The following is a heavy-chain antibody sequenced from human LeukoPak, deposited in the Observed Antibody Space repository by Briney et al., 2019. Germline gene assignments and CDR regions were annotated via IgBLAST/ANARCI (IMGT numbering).Heavy chain of an antibody. CDR1: GYSISSSNW. CDR2: IYYSGSI. CDR3: ARVAAAGNYYFDY. D-gene: IGHD6-13*01. J-gene: IGHJ4*02. Sequence: SDTLSLTCAVSGYSISSSNWWGWIRQPPGKGLEWIGYIYYSGSIYYNPSLKSRVTMSVDTSKNQFSLKLSSVTAADTAVYFCARVAAAGNYYFDYWGQGTLVTVSS. V-gene: IGHV4-28*05.